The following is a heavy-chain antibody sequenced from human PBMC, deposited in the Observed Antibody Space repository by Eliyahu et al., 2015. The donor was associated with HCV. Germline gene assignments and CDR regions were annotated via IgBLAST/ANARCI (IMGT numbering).Heavy chain of an antibody. J-gene: IGHJ5*02. CDR3: ASGGGGIAVTGTGGWFDP. D-gene: IGHD6-19*01. Sequence: QVQLQESGPGLVKPSETLSLTCTXSGGSIXTXXWSWXRQPPGKGLEWIGXIHSSGSTNYNPSLKSRVTISVDTSKNQFSLNLTSVTAADTAMYYCASGGGGIAVTGTGGWFDPWGQGTLVTVSS. CDR1: GGSIXTXX. CDR2: IHSSGST. V-gene: IGHV4-59*01.